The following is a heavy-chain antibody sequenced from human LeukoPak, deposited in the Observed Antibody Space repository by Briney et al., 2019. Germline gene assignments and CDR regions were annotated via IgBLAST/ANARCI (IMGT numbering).Heavy chain of an antibody. CDR2: ISSSSSYI. D-gene: IGHD2-2*01. CDR1: GFTFSDYY. J-gene: IGHJ3*02. Sequence: GGSLRLSCAASGFTFSDYYMSWIRQAPGKGLEWVSSISSSSSYIYYADSVKGRFTISRDNAKNSLYLQMNSLRAEDTAVYYCARDDIVVVPAAPEGAFDIWGQGTMVTVSS. CDR3: ARDDIVVVPAAPEGAFDI. V-gene: IGHV3-11*06.